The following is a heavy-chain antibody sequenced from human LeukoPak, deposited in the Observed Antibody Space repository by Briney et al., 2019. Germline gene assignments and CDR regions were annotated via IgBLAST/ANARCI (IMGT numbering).Heavy chain of an antibody. CDR2: INHSGST. CDR3: ARRRYYDSTGYLD. D-gene: IGHD3-22*01. CDR1: GGSFSGYY. V-gene: IGHV4-34*01. Sequence: SETLSLTCAVYGGSFSGYYWSWIRQPPGKGLEWIGEINHSGSTNYNPSLKSRVTISVDTSKNQFSLKLSSVTAADTAVYYCARRRYYDSTGYLDWGQGTLVTVSS. J-gene: IGHJ1*01.